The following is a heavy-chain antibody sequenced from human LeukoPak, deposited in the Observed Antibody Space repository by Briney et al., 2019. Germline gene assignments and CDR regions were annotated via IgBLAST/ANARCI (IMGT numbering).Heavy chain of an antibody. D-gene: IGHD2-2*01. CDR3: APQGYCTSTSCVMAY. J-gene: IGHJ4*02. V-gene: IGHV3-23*01. CDR1: GFTVSIYV. Sequence: GGSLRLSCAAAGFTVSIYVMSWVRQAPGKGLEWVSTISDDPGSTFYADSVKGRFTISRDSSKNTLYLQMNSLRAEDTAVYYCAPQGYCTSTSCVMAYWGQGTLVTASS. CDR2: ISDDPGST.